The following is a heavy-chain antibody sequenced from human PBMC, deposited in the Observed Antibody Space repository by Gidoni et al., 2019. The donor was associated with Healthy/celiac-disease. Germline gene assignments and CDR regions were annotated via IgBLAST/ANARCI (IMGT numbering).Heavy chain of an antibody. Sequence: QVQLQQCGAGLLKPSETLSLTCAVYGGSFSGYYWSWIRQPPGKGLEWIGEINNSGSTNYNPSLKSRVTISVDTSKNQFSLKLSAVTAADTAVYYCAREGAYGSGSNDYWGQGTLVTVSS. D-gene: IGHD3-10*01. V-gene: IGHV4-34*01. CDR1: GGSFSGYY. CDR2: INNSGST. J-gene: IGHJ4*02. CDR3: AREGAYGSGSNDY.